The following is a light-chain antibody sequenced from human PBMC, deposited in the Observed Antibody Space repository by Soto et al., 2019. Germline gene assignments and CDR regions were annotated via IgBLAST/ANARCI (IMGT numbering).Light chain of an antibody. V-gene: IGKV1-5*01. Sequence: IQLSKSPLTLSESVGSTVSVACRASQSVSGWLAWYQQKPGEAPKLLIYDASALPRGVPARFSGRGTCAIFTLTITCFHPEKFAPYYYQGHYTVAGTFCPGTKVDIK. CDR1: QSVSGW. J-gene: IGKJ1*01. CDR2: DAS. CDR3: QGHYTVAGT.